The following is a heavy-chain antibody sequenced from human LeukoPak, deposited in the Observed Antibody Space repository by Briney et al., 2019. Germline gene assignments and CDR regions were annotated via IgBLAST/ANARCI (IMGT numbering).Heavy chain of an antibody. V-gene: IGHV5-51*07. CDR3: ARQYYSSGSFDY. J-gene: IGHJ4*02. Sequence: GESLKISCQASGYSFITSGIGWVHQMPGKGLEWMGVIYPRDPDARYSPSFQGQVTISVDKSINTAYLQWSSLKASDTAIYYCARQYYSSGSFDYWGQGTLVTVAS. CDR1: GYSFITSG. D-gene: IGHD6-19*01. CDR2: IYPRDPDA.